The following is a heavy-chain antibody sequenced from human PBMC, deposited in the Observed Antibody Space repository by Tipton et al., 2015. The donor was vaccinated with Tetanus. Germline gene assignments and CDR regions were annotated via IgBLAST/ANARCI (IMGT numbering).Heavy chain of an antibody. J-gene: IGHJ5*02. V-gene: IGHV4-4*07. D-gene: IGHD1-26*01. CDR3: ARGVWSPLYIWFDP. Sequence: TLSLTCTVSGGSISSYYWSWIRQPAGKGLEWIGRLYTSGSANYNPSLKSRVTMSVDTSKNQFSLKLSSVTAADTAVYYCARGVWSPLYIWFDPWGQGTLVTVSS. CDR2: LYTSGSA. CDR1: GGSISSYY.